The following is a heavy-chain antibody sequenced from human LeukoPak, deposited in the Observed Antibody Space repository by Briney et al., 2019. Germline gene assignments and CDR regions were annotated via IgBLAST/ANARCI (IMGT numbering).Heavy chain of an antibody. CDR3: ARHSPYSHGYFDS. J-gene: IGHJ4*02. V-gene: IGHV3-23*01. CDR2: ISNTAGST. D-gene: IGHD5-18*01. Sequence: GGSLRLSCEVSGFNLNTYAMSWVRQAPGKALEWVSAISNTAGSTYYADSGKDRFTISRDTSKNTLFLQMDTLRAEDTAVYFCARHSPYSHGYFDSWGQGALVTVSS. CDR1: GFNLNTYA.